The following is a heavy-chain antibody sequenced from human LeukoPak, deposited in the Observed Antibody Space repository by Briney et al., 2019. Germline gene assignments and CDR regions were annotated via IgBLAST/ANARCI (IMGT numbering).Heavy chain of an antibody. V-gene: IGHV3-21*01. D-gene: IGHD4-23*01. Sequence: GGSLRLSCAASGFSSFSSYEMNWVRQAPGKGLEWVSSISSSSSYIYYADSVKGRFTISRDNAKNSLYLQMNSLRAEDTAVYYCARDVPYGGPDYWGQGTLVTVSS. CDR3: ARDVPYGGPDY. J-gene: IGHJ4*02. CDR1: GFSSFSSYE. CDR2: ISSSSSYI.